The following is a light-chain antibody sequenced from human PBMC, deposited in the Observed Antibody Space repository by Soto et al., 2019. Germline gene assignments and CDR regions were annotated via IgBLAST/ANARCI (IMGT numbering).Light chain of an antibody. CDR2: SVS. V-gene: IGKV3-15*01. CDR1: QSVSSN. CDR3: QQYNNWPPTWT. J-gene: IGKJ1*01. Sequence: EILMTQSPAPLSVSPGERATLSCRASQSVSSNLAWYQQKPGQAPRLLIYSVSTRATDIPARFSGSGSGTEFTLTISSLQSEDFAVYYCQQYNNWPPTWTFGQGTKVDIK.